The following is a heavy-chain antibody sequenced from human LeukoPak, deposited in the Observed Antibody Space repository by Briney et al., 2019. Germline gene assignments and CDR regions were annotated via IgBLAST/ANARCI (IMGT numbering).Heavy chain of an antibody. V-gene: IGHV3-30*18. CDR1: GFTFSSYG. J-gene: IGHJ5*02. CDR2: ISYDGSNK. CDR3: AKDLTGNQRLNWFDP. Sequence: PGGSLRLSCAASGFTFSSYGMHWVRQAPGKGLEWVAVISYDGSNKYYADSAKGRFTISRDNSKTTLYLQMNSLRAEDTAVYYCAKDLTGNQRLNWFDPWGQGTLVTVSS. D-gene: IGHD1-1*01.